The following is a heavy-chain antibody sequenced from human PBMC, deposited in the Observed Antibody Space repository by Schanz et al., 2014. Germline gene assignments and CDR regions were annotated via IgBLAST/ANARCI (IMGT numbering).Heavy chain of an antibody. V-gene: IGHV3-23*04. CDR1: GFSFRKSA. CDR3: AKDLAAVGVFDY. CDR2: LTGSGTTT. J-gene: IGHJ4*02. D-gene: IGHD6-13*01. Sequence: EVQLVESGGGLVKPGGSLRLSCAASGFSFRKSAMSWVRQAPGKGLEWVSALTGSGTTTYYADSVKGRFTISRDNSKNTLDLQMNSLRAEDTAIYYCAKDLAAVGVFDYWGQGSLXTVSS.